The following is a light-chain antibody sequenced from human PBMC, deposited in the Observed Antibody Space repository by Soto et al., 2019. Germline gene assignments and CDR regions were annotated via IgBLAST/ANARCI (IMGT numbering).Light chain of an antibody. CDR3: SSYTSSNSNV. CDR1: SSDVGGSNY. CDR2: DVT. Sequence: QSVLTQPASVSGSLGQSITISCTGTSSDVGGSNYVSWYQQFPGKAPKLMISDVTNRPSGVSNRFSGSKSGNTASLTISGLQAEDEADYYCSSYTSSNSNVFGTGTKVTDL. V-gene: IGLV2-14*01. J-gene: IGLJ1*01.